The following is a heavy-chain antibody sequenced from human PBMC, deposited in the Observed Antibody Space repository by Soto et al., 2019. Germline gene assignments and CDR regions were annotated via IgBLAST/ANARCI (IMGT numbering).Heavy chain of an antibody. Sequence: GGSLRLSCSAPGFTFSSYAMHWVRQAPGKGLEYVSAISSNGGSTYYADSVKGRFTISRDNSKNTLYLQMNSLRAEDTAVYYCAKDPRPYSSSWYGIDYWGQGTLVTVSS. V-gene: IGHV3-64*04. CDR3: AKDPRPYSSSWYGIDY. J-gene: IGHJ4*02. D-gene: IGHD6-13*01. CDR2: ISSNGGST. CDR1: GFTFSSYA.